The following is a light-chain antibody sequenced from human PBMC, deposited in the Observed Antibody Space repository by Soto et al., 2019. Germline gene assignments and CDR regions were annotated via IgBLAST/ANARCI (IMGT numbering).Light chain of an antibody. CDR2: GAS. CDR3: QQYNNWPST. J-gene: IGKJ2*01. V-gene: IGKV3-15*01. CDR1: QSVSSN. Sequence: EIVMTQSPATLAVSPGERAALSCRASQSVSSNFAWYQQKPGQAPRLLIYGASSRATGTPARFSGSGSGTEFTLTISSLQSEDFALYYCQQYNNWPSTFGLRTKLEMK.